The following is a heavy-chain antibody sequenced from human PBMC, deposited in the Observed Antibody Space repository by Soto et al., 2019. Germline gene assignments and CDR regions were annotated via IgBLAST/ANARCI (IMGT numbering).Heavy chain of an antibody. CDR2: MYYSGST. J-gene: IGHJ5*02. CDR1: GGSIRNYY. V-gene: IGHV4-59*08. D-gene: IGHD2-2*01. Sequence: SETLSLTCTVSGGSIRNYYWSWIRQPPGKGLEWIGYMYYSGSTNYNPSLKSRVTMSIDPSKNQFSLKLSSVTAADTAVYYCARLIHCTTTTSCYWFDPWGQGTLVTVSS. CDR3: ARLIHCTTTTSCYWFDP.